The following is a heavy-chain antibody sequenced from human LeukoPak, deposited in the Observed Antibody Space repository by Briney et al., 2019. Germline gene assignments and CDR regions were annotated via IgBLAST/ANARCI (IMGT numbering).Heavy chain of an antibody. CDR3: QXXGXAAAYYYYYYYMDV. CDR1: GYTFTSYG. V-gene: IGHV1-18*01. J-gene: IGHJ6*03. CDR2: ISAYNGNT. D-gene: IGHD6-13*01. Sequence: ASVKVSCKASGYTFTSYGISWVRQAPGQGLEWMGWISAYNGNTNYAQKLQGRVTMTTDTSTSTAYMELRSLRSDDAAVYYCQXXGXAAAYYYYYYYMDVWGKGTTATISS.